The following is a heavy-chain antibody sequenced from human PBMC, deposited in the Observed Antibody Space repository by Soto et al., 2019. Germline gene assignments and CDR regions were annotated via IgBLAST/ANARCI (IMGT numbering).Heavy chain of an antibody. D-gene: IGHD4-4*01. CDR2: IKQDGSEK. CDR3: AKAYSNHKDYYYYYMDV. V-gene: IGHV3-7*01. Sequence: GGSLRLSCAASEFTFSNYWMSWVRQAPGKGLEWVANIKQDGSEKYYVDSVKGRFTISRDNAKNSLYLQMNSLRAEDTAVYYCAKAYSNHKDYYYYYMDVWGKGTTVTVSS. CDR1: EFTFSNYW. J-gene: IGHJ6*03.